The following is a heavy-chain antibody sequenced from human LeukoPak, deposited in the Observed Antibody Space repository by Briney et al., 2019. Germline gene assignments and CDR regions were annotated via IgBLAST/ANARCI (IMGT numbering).Heavy chain of an antibody. J-gene: IGHJ3*02. V-gene: IGHV3-23*01. D-gene: IGHD4-23*01. CDR1: GFTFSAYT. Sequence: GGSLRLSCAASGFTFSAYTMNWVRQAPGKGLEWVSGIGYTGDSTFYADSVKGRFTVSRDSSKNTLFLHMNSLRAEDTALYYCAKSPTVDAAFDIWGQGTMVTVSS. CDR3: AKSPTVDAAFDI. CDR2: IGYTGDST.